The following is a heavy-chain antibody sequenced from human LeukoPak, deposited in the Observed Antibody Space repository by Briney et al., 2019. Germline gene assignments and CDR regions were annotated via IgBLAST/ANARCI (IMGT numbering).Heavy chain of an antibody. D-gene: IGHD1-1*01. CDR2: INHSGST. CDR3: ARGNWYLDY. Sequence: KPSETLSLTCAVYGGSFSGYYWSWIRQPPGKGLEWIGEINHSGSTNYNPSLKSRVTISVDTSKNQFSLKVSSVTAADTAVYYCARGNWYLDYWGQGTLVTVSS. J-gene: IGHJ4*02. CDR1: GGSFSGYY. V-gene: IGHV4-34*01.